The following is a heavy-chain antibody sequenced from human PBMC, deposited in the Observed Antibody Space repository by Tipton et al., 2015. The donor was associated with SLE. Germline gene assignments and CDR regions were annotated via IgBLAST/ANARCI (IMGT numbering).Heavy chain of an antibody. D-gene: IGHD2-8*01. CDR1: GVSVTNYY. J-gene: IGHJ4*02. CDR3: ARHRGYFTVSDYIDY. V-gene: IGHV4-59*08. CDR2: IYHDGST. Sequence: LRLSCTVSGVSVTNYYWSWIRQPPGKGLEWIANIYHDGSTYYNPSLKSRVTISVDTSKNQFSLKLTSVTAADTAVFYCARHRGYFTVSDYIDYWGQGTLVTVSS.